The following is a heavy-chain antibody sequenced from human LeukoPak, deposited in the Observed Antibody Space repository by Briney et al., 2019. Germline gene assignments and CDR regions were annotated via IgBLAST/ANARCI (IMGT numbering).Heavy chain of an antibody. V-gene: IGHV3-66*01. Sequence: GGSLRLSCAASGFTVSSNYMSWVCQAPGKGLEWVSVIYSGGSTYYADSVKGRFTISRDNSKNTLYLQMNSLRAEDTAVYYCARGGDPDYFDYWGQGTLVTVSS. CDR3: ARGGDPDYFDY. D-gene: IGHD4-17*01. CDR1: GFTVSSNY. J-gene: IGHJ4*02. CDR2: IYSGGST.